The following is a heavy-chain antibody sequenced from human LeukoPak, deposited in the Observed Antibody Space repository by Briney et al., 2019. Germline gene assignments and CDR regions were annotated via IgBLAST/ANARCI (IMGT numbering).Heavy chain of an antibody. D-gene: IGHD6-13*01. CDR3: ARQYSSSWYYFDY. V-gene: IGHV3-21*01. CDR1: GFTFSSYS. J-gene: IGHJ4*02. Sequence: GGSLRLSCAASGFTFSSYSTNWVRQAPGKGLEWVSSISSSSSYIFYSDSVKGRFTISRDNAKNSLYLQMNSLRAEDTAVYYCARQYSSSWYYFDYWGQGTLVTVSS. CDR2: ISSSSSYI.